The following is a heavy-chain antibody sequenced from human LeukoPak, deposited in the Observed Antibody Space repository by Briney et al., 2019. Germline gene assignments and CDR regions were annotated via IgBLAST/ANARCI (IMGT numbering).Heavy chain of an antibody. V-gene: IGHV3-23*01. D-gene: IGHD2-8*01. CDR3: AKGWTSDGVCLNFDP. J-gene: IGHJ5*02. Sequence: GGSLRLSCEASGLSFRSYGMSWVRQAPGKGLEGVSGISGSGDNTYYTDSVKGTFSISRDNPKNPLYLHMNSPRVEATAVYYCAKGWTSDGVCLNFDPWGQGALVTVSS. CDR2: ISGSGDNT. CDR1: GLSFRSYG.